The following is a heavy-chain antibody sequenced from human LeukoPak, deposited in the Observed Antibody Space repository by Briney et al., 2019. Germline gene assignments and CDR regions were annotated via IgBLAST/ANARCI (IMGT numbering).Heavy chain of an antibody. J-gene: IGHJ5*02. Sequence: PSETLSLTCAVYGGSFSGYYWSWIRQPPGKGLEWIGEINHSGSTNYNPSLKSRVTISVDTSKNQFSLKLSSVTAADTAVYYCARGPGLAAAPWGQGTLVTVSS. CDR2: INHSGST. CDR1: GGSFSGYY. V-gene: IGHV4-34*01. CDR3: ARGPGLAAAP. D-gene: IGHD6-13*01.